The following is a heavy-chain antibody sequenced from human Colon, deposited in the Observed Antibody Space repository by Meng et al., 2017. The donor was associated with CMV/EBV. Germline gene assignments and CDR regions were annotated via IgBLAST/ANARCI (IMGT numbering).Heavy chain of an antibody. CDR3: AREGGAKRFDS. V-gene: IGHV3-11*06. Sequence: QVQLVDSGGGLVKPGGSLRRSCAASGFTVSDYYIHWIRQAPGKGLEWISYISYNSGISTQYIDSVKGRFTISRDDAKNSVYLQMNSLRVEDTAVYYCAREGGAKRFDSWGQGTLVTVSS. D-gene: IGHD1-26*01. CDR2: ISYNSGIST. J-gene: IGHJ4*02. CDR1: GFTVSDYY.